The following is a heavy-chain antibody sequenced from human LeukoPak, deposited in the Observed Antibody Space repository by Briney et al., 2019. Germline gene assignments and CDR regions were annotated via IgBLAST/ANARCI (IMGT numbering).Heavy chain of an antibody. CDR3: ANRLKAGVDY. Sequence: SGGSLRLSCAASGFTFSTFAMTWVRQAPGKGLEWVSAISGSGGSTYYADSVKGRFTISRDNSKNTLYLQMNSLRAEDTAVYYCANRLKAGVDYWGQGTLVTVSS. CDR1: GFTFSTFA. V-gene: IGHV3-23*01. J-gene: IGHJ4*02. D-gene: IGHD6-19*01. CDR2: ISGSGGST.